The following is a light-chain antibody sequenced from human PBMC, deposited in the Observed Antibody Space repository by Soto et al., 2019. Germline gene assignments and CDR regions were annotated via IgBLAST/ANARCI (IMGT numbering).Light chain of an antibody. CDR3: QQYNRYST. CDR2: DAS. J-gene: IGKJ1*01. V-gene: IGKV1-5*01. CDR1: QSISSW. Sequence: DIQMTQSPSTLSASVGDRVTITCRASQSISSWLAWYQQKPREAPKLLIYDASRLQSGGPSRFSGSGSGTEFTLTISSLQPDDFATYFCQQYNRYSTFGQGTKVEI.